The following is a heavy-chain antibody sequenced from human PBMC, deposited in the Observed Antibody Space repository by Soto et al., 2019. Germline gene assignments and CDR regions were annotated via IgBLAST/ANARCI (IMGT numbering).Heavy chain of an antibody. CDR1: GYNFVTYW. J-gene: IGHJ6*02. CDR2: IDPADSYA. D-gene: IGHD6-13*01. V-gene: IGHV5-10-1*01. Sequence: PGESLKISCTASGYNFVTYWITWVRQKPGKGLEWMGRIDPADSYARYSPSFEGHVTMSVDRSINTAYLQWNSLRASDSAIYYCAKHIADFYFGLDACGQVTSVTVSS. CDR3: AKHIADFYFGLDA.